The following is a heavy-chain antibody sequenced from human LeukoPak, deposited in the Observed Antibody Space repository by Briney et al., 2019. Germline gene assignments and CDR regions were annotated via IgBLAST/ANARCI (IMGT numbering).Heavy chain of an antibody. CDR3: AKEKAIGTINYGLDV. CDR2: IAYDGSNK. Sequence: GGSLRLSCAASGFIFDTYGMLWVRQAPGKGLEWVAVIAYDGSNKYHADSVKGRFTISRDNSKNTLYLQVNSLRGEDTAVYYCAKEKAIGTINYGLDVWGQGTTVTVSS. J-gene: IGHJ6*02. D-gene: IGHD1-1*01. CDR1: GFIFDTYG. V-gene: IGHV3-30*18.